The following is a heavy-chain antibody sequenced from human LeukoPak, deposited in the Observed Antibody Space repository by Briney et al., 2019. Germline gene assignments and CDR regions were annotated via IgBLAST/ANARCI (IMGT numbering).Heavy chain of an antibody. CDR3: ARGRGVGAPSGYFDY. CDR1: GGSISSYY. CDR2: IFYIGST. D-gene: IGHD1-26*01. V-gene: IGHV4-59*12. J-gene: IGHJ4*02. Sequence: SETLSLTCTVSGGSISSYYWSWIRQSPGKGLEWIGYIFYIGSTNYNPSLKSRVTISVDRSKSQLFLKLTSVTAADTAVYYCARGRGVGAPSGYFDYWGQGTLVTVSS.